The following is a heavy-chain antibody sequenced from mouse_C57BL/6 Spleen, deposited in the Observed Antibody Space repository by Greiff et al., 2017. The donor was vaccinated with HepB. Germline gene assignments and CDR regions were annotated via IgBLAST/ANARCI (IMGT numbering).Heavy chain of an antibody. V-gene: IGHV1-82*01. J-gene: IGHJ1*03. CDR3: APIIYYDYDVWYFDV. Sequence: QVQLQQSGPELVKPGASVKISCKASGYAFSSSWMNWVKQRPGKGLEWIGRIYPGDGDTNYNGKFKGKATLTADKSSSTAYMQLSSLTSEDSAVYFCAPIIYYDYDVWYFDVWGTGTTVTVSS. D-gene: IGHD2-4*01. CDR2: IYPGDGDT. CDR1: GYAFSSSW.